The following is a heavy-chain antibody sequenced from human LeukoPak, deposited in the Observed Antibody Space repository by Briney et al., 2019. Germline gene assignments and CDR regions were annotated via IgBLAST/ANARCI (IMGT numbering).Heavy chain of an antibody. Sequence: GASVKVSCKTSGYSFTSNYIHWVRQAPGQGLEWMGWINPSSGGTEYAQKFQGRVTMTGDTSISTAYMELSRLRSDDTAVYYCARDRGSSWYVDYWGQGTLVTVSS. CDR1: GYSFTSNY. J-gene: IGHJ4*02. V-gene: IGHV1-2*02. CDR3: ARDRGSSWYVDY. D-gene: IGHD6-13*01. CDR2: INPSSGGT.